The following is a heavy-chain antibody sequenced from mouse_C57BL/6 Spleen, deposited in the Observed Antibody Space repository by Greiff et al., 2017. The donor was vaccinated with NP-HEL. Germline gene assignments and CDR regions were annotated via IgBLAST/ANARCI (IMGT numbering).Heavy chain of an antibody. Sequence: VQLQQSGGGLVKPGGSLKLSCAASGFTFSSYAMSWVRQTPEKRLEWVATISDGGSYTYYPDNVKGRFTISRDNAKNNLYLQMSHLKSEDTAMYYCARDWDYWGQGTTLTVSS. CDR3: ARDWDY. CDR2: ISDGGSYT. J-gene: IGHJ2*01. V-gene: IGHV5-4*01. CDR1: GFTFSSYA.